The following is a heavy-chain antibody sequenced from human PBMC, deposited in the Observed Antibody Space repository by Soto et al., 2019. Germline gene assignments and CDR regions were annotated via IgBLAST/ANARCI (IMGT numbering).Heavy chain of an antibody. CDR3: ARAHCSGGHCYSGSDFDY. V-gene: IGHV3-48*01. D-gene: IGHD2-15*01. Sequence: EVQLVESGGGLVQRGGSLRLSCAASGFTFSSYSMNWVRQAPGKGLEWVSYITSSSSTICYADSVKGRFTISRDNAKNSLYLQMNSLRADDTAVYYCARAHCSGGHCYSGSDFDYWGQGILVTVSS. J-gene: IGHJ4*02. CDR2: ITSSSSTI. CDR1: GFTFSSYS.